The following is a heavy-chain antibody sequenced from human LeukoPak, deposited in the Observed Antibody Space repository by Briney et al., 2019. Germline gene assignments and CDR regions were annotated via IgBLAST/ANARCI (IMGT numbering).Heavy chain of an antibody. CDR3: AKVPTGYYSGGDAFDI. CDR2: ISGSGGST. Sequence: GGSLRLSCAASGFTFSSYAMSWVRQAPGKGLEWVSAISGSGGSTYYADSVKGRFTISRDNSKNTLYLQMNSLRAEDTAVYYCAKVPTGYYSGGDAFDIWGQGTMVTVSS. D-gene: IGHD3-9*01. J-gene: IGHJ3*02. V-gene: IGHV3-23*01. CDR1: GFTFSSYA.